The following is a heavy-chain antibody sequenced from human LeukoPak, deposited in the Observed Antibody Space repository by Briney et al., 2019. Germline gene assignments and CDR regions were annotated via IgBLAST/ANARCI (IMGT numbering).Heavy chain of an antibody. CDR1: GFIFSGYY. Sequence: GGSLRLSCATSGFIFSGYYMSWIRQAPGKGLEWVSYISGSGNDISYADSVKGRFTISRDNAKGSLYLQMNSLRAADTAVYYCGTHAGRTGSDDWGQGALVTVSS. J-gene: IGHJ4*02. V-gene: IGHV3-11*01. D-gene: IGHD3/OR15-3a*01. CDR2: ISGSGNDI. CDR3: GTHAGRTGSDD.